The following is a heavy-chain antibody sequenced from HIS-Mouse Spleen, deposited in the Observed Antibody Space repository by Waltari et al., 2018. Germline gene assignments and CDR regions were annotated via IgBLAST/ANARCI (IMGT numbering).Heavy chain of an antibody. CDR1: GFTFSSYS. Sequence: EVQLVESGGGLVQPWGSLRLSCAASGFTFSSYSMNWVRQAPGKGLEWVSYISSSSSTIYYADSVKGRFTISRDNAKNSLYLQMNSLRAEDTAVYYCARYRGYYGDYWGQGTLVTVSS. D-gene: IGHD3-22*01. CDR2: ISSSSSTI. J-gene: IGHJ4*02. V-gene: IGHV3-48*01. CDR3: ARYRGYYGDY.